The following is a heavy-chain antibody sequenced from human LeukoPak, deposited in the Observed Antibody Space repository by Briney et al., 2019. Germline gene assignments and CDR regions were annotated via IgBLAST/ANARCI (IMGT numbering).Heavy chain of an antibody. CDR3: ARTMVRGVTPITPYYYMDV. CDR1: GGSFSGYY. J-gene: IGHJ6*03. D-gene: IGHD3-10*01. V-gene: IGHV4-34*01. CDR2: INHSGST. Sequence: SETLSLTCAVYGGSFSGYYWSWIRQPPGKGLEWIGEINHSGSTNYNPSLKSRVTISVDTSKNQFSLKLSSVTAADTAVYYCARTMVRGVTPITPYYYMDVWGKGTTVTVSS.